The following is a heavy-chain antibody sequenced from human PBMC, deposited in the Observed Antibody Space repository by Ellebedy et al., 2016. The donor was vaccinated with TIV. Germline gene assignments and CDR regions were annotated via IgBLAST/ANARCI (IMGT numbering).Heavy chain of an antibody. CDR2: INPYSGGT. Sequence: ASVKVSCKASGYTFTGYYMHWVRQAPGQGLEWMGWINPYSGGTNYAQKFQGWVTMTRDTSISTAYMELSRRRSDDTAVYYCARGDSSGWYYAFDIWGQGTMVTGSS. V-gene: IGHV1-2*04. CDR1: GYTFTGYY. CDR3: ARGDSSGWYYAFDI. D-gene: IGHD6-19*01. J-gene: IGHJ3*02.